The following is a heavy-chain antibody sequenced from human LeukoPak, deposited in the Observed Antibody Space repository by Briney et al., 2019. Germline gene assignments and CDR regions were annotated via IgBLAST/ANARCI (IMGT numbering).Heavy chain of an antibody. J-gene: IGHJ4*02. CDR2: IYYSGSP. V-gene: IGHV4-59*01. Sequence: SETLSLTCTVPGGSISSYYWSWIRQPPGKGLEWIGYIYYSGSPNYNPSLKGRVTISVDTSKNQFSLKLSSVTAADTAMYYCARRRGGFDYWGQGTLVTVSS. CDR3: ARRRGGFDY. CDR1: GGSISSYY. D-gene: IGHD3-10*01.